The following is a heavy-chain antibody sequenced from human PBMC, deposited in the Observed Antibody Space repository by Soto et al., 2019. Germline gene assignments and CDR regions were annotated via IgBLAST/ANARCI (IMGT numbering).Heavy chain of an antibody. CDR2: INHSGST. CDR3: ARGGSNWNYGDYYYYGMDV. CDR1: GGSFSGYY. J-gene: IGHJ6*02. Sequence: PSGTLSLTCAVYGGSFSGYYWSWIRQPPGKGLEWIGEINHSGSTNYNPSLKSRVTISVDTSKNQFFLKLSSVTAADTAVYYCARGGSNWNYGDYYYYGMDVWGQGTTVTVSS. D-gene: IGHD1-7*01. V-gene: IGHV4-34*01.